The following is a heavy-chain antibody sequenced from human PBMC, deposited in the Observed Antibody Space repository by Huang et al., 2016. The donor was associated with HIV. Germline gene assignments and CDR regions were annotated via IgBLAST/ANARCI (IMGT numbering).Heavy chain of an antibody. CDR1: GFAFSQYA. CDR3: VIMDDYFDY. D-gene: IGHD2-8*01. V-gene: IGHV3-9*01. Sequence: VQLVESGGGLVQPGWSLRLSCAASGFAFSQYAVHWVRQSPVKGLDGVSGIGGNSGDIAYAASVRGRFVISRDNSKKSLYLKMNGLRLEDTALYFCVIMDDYFDYWGQGVLVGVSS. CDR2: IGGNSGDI. J-gene: IGHJ4*02.